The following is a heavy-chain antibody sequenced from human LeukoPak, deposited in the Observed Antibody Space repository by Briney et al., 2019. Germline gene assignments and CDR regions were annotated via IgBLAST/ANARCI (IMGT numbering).Heavy chain of an antibody. D-gene: IGHD6-13*01. CDR2: ISGRGDST. J-gene: IGHJ2*01. V-gene: IGHV3-23*01. CDR3: AKAIAAPVWYFDL. Sequence: GGSLRLSCAASGFTFSGYAMTWVRQAPGKGLEWVSTISGRGDSTYYADSVKGRFTISRDNSRNTLYLQMNTLRAEDTAVYYCAKAIAAPVWYFDLWGRGTLVTVSS. CDR1: GFTFSGYA.